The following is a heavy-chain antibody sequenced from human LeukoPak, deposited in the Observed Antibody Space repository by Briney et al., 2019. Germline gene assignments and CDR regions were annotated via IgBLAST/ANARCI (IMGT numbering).Heavy chain of an antibody. J-gene: IGHJ4*01. D-gene: IGHD5-12*01. CDR2: IGISSGNT. V-gene: IGHV3-48*01. CDR3: ERDHRYAFDN. CDR1: GFNFIDYS. Sequence: QPGGSLRLSCAASGFNFIDYSMNWVRQAPGKGLEWISYIGISSGNTKYADSVKGRFTISRDKARNSLYLQMNSLRVEDTAMYYCERDHRYAFDNSGHGTLVTVSS.